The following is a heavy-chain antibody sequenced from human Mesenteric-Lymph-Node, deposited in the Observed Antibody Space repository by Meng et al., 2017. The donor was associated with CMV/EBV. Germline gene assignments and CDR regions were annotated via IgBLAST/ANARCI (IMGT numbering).Heavy chain of an antibody. J-gene: IGHJ3*01. V-gene: IGHV1-18*01. CDR2: ISAYNGKT. CDR3: ARVSGSYLGAFDV. CDR1: GYTFSSYG. Sequence: ASVKVSCKASGYTFSSYGISWVRQAPGEGLKWMGWISAYNGKTKYAQMVQGRVTMTTDTSTRTAYMELSRLRSADTAMYYCARVSGSYLGAFDVWGQGTMVTVSS. D-gene: IGHD1-26*01.